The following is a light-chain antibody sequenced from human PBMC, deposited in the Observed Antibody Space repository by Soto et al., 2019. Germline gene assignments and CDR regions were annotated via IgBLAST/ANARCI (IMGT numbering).Light chain of an antibody. V-gene: IGKV3D-7*01. CDR2: AAS. CDR1: QSVSRSQ. Sequence: EIELTQSPGTLSLSPGERATLSCRASQSVSRSQLAWYQQKTGQAPRLLIYAASTLQSGVPSRFSGSGSGTEFTLTISSLQPEDFATYYCQQLKTFGGGTKVEIK. CDR3: QQLKT. J-gene: IGKJ4*01.